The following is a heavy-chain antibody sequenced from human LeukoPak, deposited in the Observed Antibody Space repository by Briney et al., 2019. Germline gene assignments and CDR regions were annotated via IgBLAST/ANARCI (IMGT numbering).Heavy chain of an antibody. J-gene: IGHJ3*02. CDR3: ARRTVAGTPFAGAAFDI. CDR1: GFTFSSYS. CDR2: ISSSSSYI. Sequence: PGGSLRLSCAASGFTFSSYSMNWVRQAPGKGLEWVSSISSSSSYIYYADSVKGRFTISRDNAKNSLYLRMNSLRAEDTAVYYCARRTVAGTPFAGAAFDIWGQGTMVTVPS. D-gene: IGHD6-19*01. V-gene: IGHV3-21*01.